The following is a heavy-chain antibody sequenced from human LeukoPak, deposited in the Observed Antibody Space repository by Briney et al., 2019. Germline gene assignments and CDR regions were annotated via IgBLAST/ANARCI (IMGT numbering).Heavy chain of an antibody. CDR1: GYTFTGYY. J-gene: IGHJ4*02. CDR3: ARGGYGGYFDY. D-gene: IGHD5-18*01. V-gene: IGHV1-8*02. Sequence: ASVKVSCKASGYTFTGYYMHWVRQAPGQGLEWMGWMNPNSGNTGYAQKFQGRVTMTRNTSISTAYMELSSLRSEDTAVYYCARGGYGGYFDYWGQGTLVTVSS. CDR2: MNPNSGNT.